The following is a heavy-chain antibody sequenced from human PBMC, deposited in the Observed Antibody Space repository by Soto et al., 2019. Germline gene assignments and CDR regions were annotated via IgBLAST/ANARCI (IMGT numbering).Heavy chain of an antibody. D-gene: IGHD3-10*01. Sequence: EVQLVESGGGLVQPGGSLRLSCAASGFTFSTYYMNWVRQVPGKGLVWVARITSDGSSTTYADSVEGRFTISRDNAKNTLYLQMNSLRAEDTAVYSCARERGGGFGDVWGQGTTVTVSS. CDR1: GFTFSTYY. CDR2: ITSDGSST. V-gene: IGHV3-74*01. CDR3: ARERGGGFGDV. J-gene: IGHJ6*02.